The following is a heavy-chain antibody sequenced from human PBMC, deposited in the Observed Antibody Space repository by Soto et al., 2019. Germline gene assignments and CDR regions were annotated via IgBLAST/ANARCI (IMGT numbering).Heavy chain of an antibody. J-gene: IGHJ4*02. CDR1: GDSVTNYF. V-gene: IGHV4-59*02. Sequence: SETLSLTCTVSGDSVTNYFWSWMRQPPGKGLGWIGHMYHGGRTNYSPSLKSRVTMSLDSSRNQFSLNLSSVTAADTAVYFCAREPGDCTNGVCPIFDFWGQGLLVTVSS. CDR2: MYHGGRT. CDR3: AREPGDCTNGVCPIFDF. D-gene: IGHD2-8*01.